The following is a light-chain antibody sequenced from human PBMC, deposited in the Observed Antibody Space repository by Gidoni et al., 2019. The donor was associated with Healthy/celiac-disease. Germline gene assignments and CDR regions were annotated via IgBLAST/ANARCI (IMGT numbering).Light chain of an antibody. CDR3: QQYNNWPPYT. CDR1: QSVSSN. CDR2: GAS. V-gene: IGKV3D-15*01. Sequence: EIVMMQSLATLSVSPGERATLSCRASQSVSSNLAWYQQKPGQTPRLLIYGASTRATGIPARFSGSGSGTEFTLTISSLQSEDFAVYYCQQYNNWPPYTFGQGTKLEIK. J-gene: IGKJ2*01.